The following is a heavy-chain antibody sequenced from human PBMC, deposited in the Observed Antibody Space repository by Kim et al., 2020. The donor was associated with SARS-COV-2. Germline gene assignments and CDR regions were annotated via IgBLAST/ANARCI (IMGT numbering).Heavy chain of an antibody. J-gene: IGHJ4*02. D-gene: IGHD3-3*01. CDR3: ARLYYDLWSGYYVDY. V-gene: IGHV3-53*01. Sequence: DSVKVRFTMSRDNSKNTLYLEMNSLRAEDTDVYYCARLYYDLWSGYYVDYWGQGTLVTVSS.